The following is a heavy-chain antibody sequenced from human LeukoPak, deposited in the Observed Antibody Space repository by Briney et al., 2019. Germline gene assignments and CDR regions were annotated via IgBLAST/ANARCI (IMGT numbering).Heavy chain of an antibody. CDR1: GGSISNNNYY. Sequence: KPSETLSLTCTVPGGSISNNNYYWAWIRQPPGKGLECIGSIYYSGSPSYKPSLRGRVTISVDTSRNQCSLRLSSVTAGDTAVYYCARNEGQQLSRSWFDPWGQGTLVTVSS. CDR3: ARNEGQQLSRSWFDP. J-gene: IGHJ5*02. D-gene: IGHD6-13*01. CDR2: IYYSGSP. V-gene: IGHV4-39*01.